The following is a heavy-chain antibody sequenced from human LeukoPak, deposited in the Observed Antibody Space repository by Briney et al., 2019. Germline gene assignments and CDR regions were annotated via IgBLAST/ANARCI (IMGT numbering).Heavy chain of an antibody. CDR2: IKQDGSEK. CDR3: ARDTPVVVPSYFDY. D-gene: IGHD2-2*01. Sequence: GGSLRLPCAASGFTFSSYWMSWVRQAPGKGLEWVANIKQDGSEKYYVDSVKGRFTISRDNAKNSLYLQMNSLRAEDTAVYYCARDTPVVVPSYFDYWGQGTLVTVSS. V-gene: IGHV3-7*01. J-gene: IGHJ4*02. CDR1: GFTFSSYW.